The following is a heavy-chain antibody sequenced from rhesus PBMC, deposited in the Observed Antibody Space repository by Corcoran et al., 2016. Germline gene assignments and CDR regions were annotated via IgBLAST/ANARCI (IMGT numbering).Heavy chain of an antibody. CDR3: AKSPIAAACLNY. D-gene: IGHD6S26*01. CDR1: GYSFTSYW. V-gene: IGHV5-20*01. Sequence: EVQLVQSGAEVKRPGESLKISCKTSGYSFTSYWISWVRQMPGKGLEWMGAIDPSDSDTRYNPSFQGQVTISADKSISTAYLQWSRLKASDTATYYCAKSPIAAACLNYWGQGVLVTVSS. J-gene: IGHJ4*01. CDR2: IDPSDSDT.